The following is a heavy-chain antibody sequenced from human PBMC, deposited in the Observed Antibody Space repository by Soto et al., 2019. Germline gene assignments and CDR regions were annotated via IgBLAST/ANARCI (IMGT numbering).Heavy chain of an antibody. CDR2: IIPIFGTA. CDR3: ARGSGCSGGSCYSDYYYYGMDV. Sequence: QVQLVQSGAAVKKPGSSVKVSCKASGGTFSSYAISWVRQAPGQGLEWMGGIIPIFGTANYAQKFQGRVTITAEESTSTAYMELSSLRSEDTAVYYCARGSGCSGGSCYSDYYYYGMDVWGQGTTVTVSS. V-gene: IGHV1-69*01. D-gene: IGHD2-15*01. J-gene: IGHJ6*02. CDR1: GGTFSSYA.